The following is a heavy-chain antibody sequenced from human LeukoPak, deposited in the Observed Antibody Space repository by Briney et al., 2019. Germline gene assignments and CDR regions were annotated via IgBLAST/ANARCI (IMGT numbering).Heavy chain of an antibody. CDR3: ARRRYSGSSQHFDY. Sequence: GGSLRLSRSASGFTFSSYSMNWVRQAPGKGLEWVSYISSSGSIIYYADSVKGRFTISRDNVKDSLYLQMNSLRAEDTAVYYCARRRYSGSSQHFDYWGQGTLVTVSS. CDR1: GFTFSSYS. J-gene: IGHJ4*02. V-gene: IGHV3-48*01. D-gene: IGHD1-26*01. CDR2: ISSSGSII.